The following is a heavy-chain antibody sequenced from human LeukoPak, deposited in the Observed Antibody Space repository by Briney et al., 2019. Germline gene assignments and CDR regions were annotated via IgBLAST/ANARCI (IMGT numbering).Heavy chain of an antibody. CDR1: GYTFTSYG. D-gene: IGHD4-17*01. J-gene: IGHJ3*02. V-gene: IGHV1-18*01. CDR2: ISAYNGNT. CDR3: ARDNDYGDHYDAFDI. Sequence: ASVKVSCKASGYTFTSYGISWVRQAPGQGVEWMGWISAYNGNTNYAQKLQGRVTMTTDTSTSTAYMELSRLRSDDTAVYYCARDNDYGDHYDAFDIWGQGTMVTVSS.